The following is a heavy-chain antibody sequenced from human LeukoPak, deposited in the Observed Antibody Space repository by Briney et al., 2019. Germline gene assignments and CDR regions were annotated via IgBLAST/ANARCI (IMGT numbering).Heavy chain of an antibody. CDR3: AKEGKLWFGELFYFDY. V-gene: IGHV3-30*02. CDR2: IRYDGSNK. D-gene: IGHD3-10*01. Sequence: GGSLRLSCAASGFTLSSYGMHWVRQAPGKGLEWVAFIRYDGSNKYYADSVKGRFTISRDNSKNTLYLQMNSLRAEDTAVYYCAKEGKLWFGELFYFDYWGQGTLVTVSP. J-gene: IGHJ4*02. CDR1: GFTLSSYG.